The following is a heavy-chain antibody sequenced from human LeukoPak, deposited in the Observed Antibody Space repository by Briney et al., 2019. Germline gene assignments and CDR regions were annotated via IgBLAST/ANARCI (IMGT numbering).Heavy chain of an antibody. V-gene: IGHV7-4-1*02. CDR2: INTNTGNP. CDR1: GYTFTSYG. D-gene: IGHD6-13*01. CDR3: ARGPPPRIAAAGTPYFDY. J-gene: IGHJ4*02. Sequence: ASVKVSCKASGYTFTSYGISWVRQAPGQGLEWMGWINTNTGNPTYAQGFTGRFVFSLDTSVSTAYLQISSLKAEDTAVYYCARGPPPRIAAAGTPYFDYWGQGTLVTVSS.